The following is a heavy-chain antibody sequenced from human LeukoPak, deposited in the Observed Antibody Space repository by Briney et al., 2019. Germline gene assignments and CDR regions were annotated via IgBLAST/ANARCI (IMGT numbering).Heavy chain of an antibody. CDR2: ISVYNGKT. J-gene: IGHJ5*02. Sequence: GASVKVSCKASGYTFNTYGINWVRQAPGQGLEWMGWISVYNGKTKYAHKLQDRVTMTTDTSTTTPYMELRTLTSDYTAVYYCARSGAVVYNWFDPSGQGTLVTVSS. D-gene: IGHD2-15*01. CDR1: GYTFNTYG. CDR3: ARSGAVVYNWFDP. V-gene: IGHV1-18*01.